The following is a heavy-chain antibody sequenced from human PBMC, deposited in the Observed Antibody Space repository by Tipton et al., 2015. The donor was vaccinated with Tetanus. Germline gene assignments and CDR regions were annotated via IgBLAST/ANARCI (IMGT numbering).Heavy chain of an antibody. V-gene: IGHV4-34*01. J-gene: IGHJ4*02. CDR3: ARGMGNYYDSSGYFDY. CDR1: GGSFSGYY. D-gene: IGHD3-22*01. Sequence: TLSLTCAVYGGSFSGYYWSWIRQPPGKGLEWIGEINHSGSTNYNPSLKSRVTISVDTPKNQFSLKLSSVTAADTAVYYCARGMGNYYDSSGYFDYWGQGTLVTVSS. CDR2: INHSGST.